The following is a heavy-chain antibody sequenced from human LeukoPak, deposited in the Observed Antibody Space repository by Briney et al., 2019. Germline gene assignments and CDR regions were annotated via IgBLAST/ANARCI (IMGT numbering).Heavy chain of an antibody. Sequence: ASVKVSCKASGGTFSSYAISWVRQAPGQGLEWMGRIIPILGIANYAQKLQGRVTITADKSTSTAYMELSSLRSEDTAVYYCARDVLGYCSSTSCHQGTYYYYGMDVWGQGTTVTVSS. V-gene: IGHV1-69*04. D-gene: IGHD2-2*01. CDR1: GGTFSSYA. CDR3: ARDVLGYCSSTSCHQGTYYYYGMDV. CDR2: IIPILGIA. J-gene: IGHJ6*02.